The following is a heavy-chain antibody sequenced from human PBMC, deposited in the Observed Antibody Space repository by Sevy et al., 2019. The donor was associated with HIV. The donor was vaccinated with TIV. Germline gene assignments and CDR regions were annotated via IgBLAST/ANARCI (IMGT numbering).Heavy chain of an antibody. J-gene: IGHJ4*02. V-gene: IGHV5-51*01. CDR3: ARRGESSGYYVDY. D-gene: IGHD3-22*01. CDR2: IYPADSDT. CDR1: GYSFTRYW. Sequence: GESLKISCKGSGYSFTRYWIGWVRQMPGKGLEWMGTIYPADSDTRYRTSFQGQVTIRADKSISTAYRQWSSLKASDTAMYYSARRGESSGYYVDYLCQGTLVTVSS.